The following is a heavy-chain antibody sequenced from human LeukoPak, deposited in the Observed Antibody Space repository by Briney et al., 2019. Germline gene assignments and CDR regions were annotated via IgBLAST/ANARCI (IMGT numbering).Heavy chain of an antibody. CDR3: ARSVEVRGPHPLDP. J-gene: IGHJ5*02. CDR1: GGSISSGGYY. V-gene: IGHV4-31*03. D-gene: IGHD3-10*01. Sequence: SQTLSLTCTVSGGSISSGGYYWSWVRQHPGEGLEWIGYIYSSRSTYYNPSLKSRVTISVYTSKSQFSLNLSSVTAAATAVYYCARSVEVRGPHPLDPWGQGTLVTVSS. CDR2: IYSSRST.